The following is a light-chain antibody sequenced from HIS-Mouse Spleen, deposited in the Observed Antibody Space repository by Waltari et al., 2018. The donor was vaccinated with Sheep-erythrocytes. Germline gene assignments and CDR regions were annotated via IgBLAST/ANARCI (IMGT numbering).Light chain of an antibody. J-gene: IGLJ1*01. CDR3: CSYAGSYNHV. Sequence: QSALTQPRSVSGSPAQSVTISCTGTSSHVGGYTYVSWYQQHPGKAPKLMIYDVSKRPSGVPDRFSGSKSGNTASLTISGLQAEDEADYYCCSYAGSYNHVFATGTKVTVL. CDR1: SSHVGGYTY. V-gene: IGLV2-11*01. CDR2: DVS.